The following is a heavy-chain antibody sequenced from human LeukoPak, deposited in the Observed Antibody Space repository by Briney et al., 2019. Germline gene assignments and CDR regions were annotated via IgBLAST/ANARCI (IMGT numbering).Heavy chain of an antibody. J-gene: IGHJ3*01. D-gene: IGHD1-26*01. CDR3: ARDHMWELL. CDR1: GGTFSNYA. CDR2: ISAYNGNT. V-gene: IGHV1-18*01. Sequence: EASVKVSCKAPGGTFSNYAISWVRQAPGQGLEWMGWISAYNGNTNYAQKLQGRVTMTTDTSTSTAYMELRSLRSDDTAVYYCARDHMWELLWGQGTMVTVSS.